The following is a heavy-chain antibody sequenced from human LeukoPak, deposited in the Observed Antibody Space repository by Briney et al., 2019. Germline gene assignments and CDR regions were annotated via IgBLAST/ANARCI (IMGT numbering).Heavy chain of an antibody. CDR2: ISSSSSYI. V-gene: IGHV3-21*01. CDR1: GFTFSSYS. J-gene: IGHJ6*02. CDR3: ARDVDTAIYGMDV. D-gene: IGHD5-18*01. Sequence: GGSLRLSCAASGFTFSSYSMNWVRQAPGKGLEWVSSISSSSSYIYYADSVKGRFTISRDNAKNSLYLQMNSLRAEDTAVYYCARDVDTAIYGMDVWGQGTTVTVSS.